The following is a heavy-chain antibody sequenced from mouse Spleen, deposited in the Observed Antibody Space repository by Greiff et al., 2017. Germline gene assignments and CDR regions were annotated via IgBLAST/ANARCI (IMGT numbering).Heavy chain of an antibody. V-gene: IGHV2-6-1*01. CDR2: IWSDGST. J-gene: IGHJ4*01. CDR3: ARQADYDGYHYAMDY. D-gene: IGHD2-3*01. Sequence: QVQLQQSGPGLVAPSQSLSITCTISGFSLTSYGVHWVRQPPGKGLEWLVVIWSDGSTTYNSALKSRLSISKDNSKSQVFLKVNSLQADDTAMYYCARQADYDGYHYAMDYWGQGTSVTVSS. CDR1: GFSLTSYG.